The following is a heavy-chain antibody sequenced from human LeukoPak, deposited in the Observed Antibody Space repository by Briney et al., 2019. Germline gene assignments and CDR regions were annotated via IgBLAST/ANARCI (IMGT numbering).Heavy chain of an antibody. D-gene: IGHD2-2*02. CDR2: INAGNGNT. CDR3: ARDLSGYCSSTSCYNTFDY. J-gene: IGHJ4*02. CDR1: GDTFTSYA. Sequence: VAAVKVSCKASGDTFTSYAMHWGRQAPGQRREWMGWINAGNGNTKYSQKFQGRVTITRDTSASTAYMELSSLRSEDTAVYYCARDLSGYCSSTSCYNTFDYWGQGTLATVSS. V-gene: IGHV1-3*01.